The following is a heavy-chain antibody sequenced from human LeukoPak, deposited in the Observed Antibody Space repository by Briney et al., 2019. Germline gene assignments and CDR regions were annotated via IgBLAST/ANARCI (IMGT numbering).Heavy chain of an antibody. Sequence: GGSLRLSCAASGFTFSSYGMHWVRQAPGKGLEWVAFIRYDGSNKYYADSVKGRFTISRDNSTNTLYLQMNSLRAEDTAVYYCAKAYSSGWYVGYWGQGTLVTVSS. CDR3: AKAYSSGWYVGY. CDR1: GFTFSSYG. V-gene: IGHV3-30*02. J-gene: IGHJ4*02. CDR2: IRYDGSNK. D-gene: IGHD6-19*01.